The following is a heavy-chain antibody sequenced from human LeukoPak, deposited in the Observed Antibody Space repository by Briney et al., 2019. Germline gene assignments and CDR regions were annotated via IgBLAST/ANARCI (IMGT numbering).Heavy chain of an antibody. CDR2: IYYSGST. Sequence: SETLSLTCTVSGGSISTSIYYWGWIRQSPGKGLEWIGTIYYSGSTYYNPSLMSRVTISVDTSKNQFSLKLSSVNAADTAVYYCARRASSSDYFDYWGQGTLVTVSS. V-gene: IGHV4-39*01. CDR1: GGSISTSIYY. D-gene: IGHD6-6*01. CDR3: ARRASSSDYFDY. J-gene: IGHJ4*02.